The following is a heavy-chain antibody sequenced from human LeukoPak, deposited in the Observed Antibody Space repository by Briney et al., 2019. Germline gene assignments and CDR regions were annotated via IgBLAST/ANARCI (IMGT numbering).Heavy chain of an antibody. CDR3: ARSHWGPFGSRIANWFGP. CDR1: GYSISSGYY. CDR2: IYHSGST. D-gene: IGHD7-27*01. Sequence: PSETLSLTCTVSGYSISSGYYWGWIRPPPGKGLEWIGSIYHSGSTYYNPSLKSRVTISVDTSKNQFSLKLSSVTAADTAVYYCARSHWGPFGSRIANWFGPWGQGTLVTVSS. V-gene: IGHV4-38-2*02. J-gene: IGHJ5*02.